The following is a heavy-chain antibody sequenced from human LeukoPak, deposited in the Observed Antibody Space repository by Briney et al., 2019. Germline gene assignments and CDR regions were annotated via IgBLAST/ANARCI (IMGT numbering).Heavy chain of an antibody. J-gene: IGHJ4*02. CDR3: ARSHPQNYYDSSGYYVSFDY. Sequence: EASVTVSCKASGYTFPSYFMHWVRQAPGQGLEWMGGIIPIFGTANYAQKFQGRVTITADESTSTAYMELSSLRSEDTAVYYCARSHPQNYYDSSGYYVSFDYWGQGTLVTVSS. CDR2: IIPIFGTA. D-gene: IGHD3-22*01. CDR1: GYTFPSYF. V-gene: IGHV1-69*13.